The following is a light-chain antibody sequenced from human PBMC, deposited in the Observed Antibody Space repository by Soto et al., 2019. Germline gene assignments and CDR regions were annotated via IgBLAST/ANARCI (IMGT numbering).Light chain of an antibody. CDR1: QSVSSY. CDR3: QQRSNWPRFT. Sequence: EIVLTQFPATLSLSPGERATLSCRASQSVSSYLAWYQQKPGQAPRLLIYDASNRATGIPARFSGSGSGTDFTLTISSLEPEDFAVYYCQQRSNWPRFTSSPGTKVDSK. J-gene: IGKJ3*01. CDR2: DAS. V-gene: IGKV3-11*01.